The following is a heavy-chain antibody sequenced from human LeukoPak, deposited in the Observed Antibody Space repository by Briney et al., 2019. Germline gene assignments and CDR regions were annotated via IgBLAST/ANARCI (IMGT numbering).Heavy chain of an antibody. CDR1: GGSISSYY. Sequence: SETLSLTCTVSGGSISSYYWSWIRQPPGKGLKWIGYIYYSGSTNYNPSLKSRVTISVDTSKNQFSLKLSSVTAADTAVYYCARDPRPYCGGDCYSRFGWFDPWGQGTLVTVSS. CDR2: IYYSGST. V-gene: IGHV4-59*01. CDR3: ARDPRPYCGGDCYSRFGWFDP. J-gene: IGHJ5*02. D-gene: IGHD2-21*02.